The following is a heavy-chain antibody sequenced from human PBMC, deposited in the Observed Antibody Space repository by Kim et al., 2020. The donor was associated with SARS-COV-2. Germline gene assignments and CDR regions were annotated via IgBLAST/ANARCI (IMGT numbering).Heavy chain of an antibody. J-gene: IGHJ6*02. CDR3: ASGSYSNYAMDYYYYGMDV. CDR1: GYSFTSYW. D-gene: IGHD4-4*01. Sequence: GESLKISCKGSGYSFTSYWIGWVRQMPGKGLEWMGIIYPGDSDTRYSPSFQGQVTISADKSISTAYLQWSSLKASDTAMYYCASGSYSNYAMDYYYYGMDVWGQGTTVTVSS. CDR2: IYPGDSDT. V-gene: IGHV5-51*01.